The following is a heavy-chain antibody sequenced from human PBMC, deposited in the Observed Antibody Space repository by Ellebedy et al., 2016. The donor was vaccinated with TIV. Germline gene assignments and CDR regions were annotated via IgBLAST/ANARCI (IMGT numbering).Heavy chain of an antibody. CDR3: ARVVWQQPVSYAFDI. Sequence: MPSETLSLTCAVSGGSISSSNWWSWVRQPPGKGLEWIGEINHSGSTNYNSSLKSRVTISVDTSKNQFSLKLTSVTAADTAVYYCARVVWQQPVSYAFDIWGQGTMVTVSS. J-gene: IGHJ3*02. D-gene: IGHD6-13*01. CDR1: GGSISSSNW. CDR2: INHSGST. V-gene: IGHV4-4*02.